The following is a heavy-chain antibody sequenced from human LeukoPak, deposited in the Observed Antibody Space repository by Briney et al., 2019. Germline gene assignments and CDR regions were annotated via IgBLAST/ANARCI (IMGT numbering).Heavy chain of an antibody. CDR3: ARGPSGYHNT. J-gene: IGHJ4*02. V-gene: IGHV3-30*03. D-gene: IGHD5-12*01. CDR1: GFTFSSYA. CDR2: ISYDGNNK. Sequence: GRSLRLSCAASGFTFSSYAMHWVRQAPGKGLEWVAVISYDGNNKYYADSVKGRFTISRDNSKNTLYLQMNSLRAEDTAVYYCARGPSGYHNTGGQGTLVTVSS.